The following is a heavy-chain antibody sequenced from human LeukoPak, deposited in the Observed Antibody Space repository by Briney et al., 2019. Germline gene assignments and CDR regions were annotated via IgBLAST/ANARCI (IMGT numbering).Heavy chain of an antibody. CDR1: GFIFSSYA. J-gene: IGHJ3*02. D-gene: IGHD3-3*01. V-gene: IGHV3-23*01. Sequence: GGSLRLSCAASGFIFSSYAMSWVRQAPGKGLEWVSAISGSGGSTYYADSVKGRFTISRDNSKNTLYLQMNSLRAEDTAVYYCAKLPEYDFWSGSVAFDIWGQGTMVTVSS. CDR3: AKLPEYDFWSGSVAFDI. CDR2: ISGSGGST.